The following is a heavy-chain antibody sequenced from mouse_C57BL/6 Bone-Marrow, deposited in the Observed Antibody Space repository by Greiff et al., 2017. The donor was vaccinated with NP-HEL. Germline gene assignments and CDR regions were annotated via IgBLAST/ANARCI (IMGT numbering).Heavy chain of an antibody. CDR1: GYTFTSYW. D-gene: IGHD2-3*01. CDR2: IDPSDSYT. J-gene: IGHJ1*03. V-gene: IGHV1-69*01. CDR3: VYDGYYRYFDV. Sequence: VQLQQPGAELVMPGASVKLSCKASGYTFTSYWMHWVKQRPGQGLEWIGEIDPSDSYTNYNQKFKGKSTLTVDKSSSTAYMQLSSLTSEDSAVYYCVYDGYYRYFDVWGTGTTVTVSS.